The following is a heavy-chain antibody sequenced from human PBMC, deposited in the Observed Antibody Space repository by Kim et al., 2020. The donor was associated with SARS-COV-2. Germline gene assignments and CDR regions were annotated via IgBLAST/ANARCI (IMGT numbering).Heavy chain of an antibody. D-gene: IGHD4-17*01. J-gene: IGHJ6*02. CDR3: AKRQTSVTTLDYYAMDV. CDR1: GFSFSSYG. V-gene: IGHV3-30*18. CDR2: ISYDGSNK. Sequence: GGSLRLSCAASGFSFSSYGIHWVRQAPGKGLEWVAFISYDGSNKWFADSVKGRFTISRDNSKNTLFLQMNSLRVEDTAVYYCAKRQTSVTTLDYYAMDVWGQGTTVTVSS.